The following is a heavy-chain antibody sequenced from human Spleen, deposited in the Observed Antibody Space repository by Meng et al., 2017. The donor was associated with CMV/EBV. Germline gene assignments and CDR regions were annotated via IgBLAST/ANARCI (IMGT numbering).Heavy chain of an antibody. CDR3: ARDLVGEGGYYYYGMDV. CDR1: GFTVSSNY. J-gene: IGHJ6*02. D-gene: IGHD6-6*01. Sequence: GESLKISCAASGFTVSSNYMSWVRQAPGKGLEWVSSISSSSSYIYYADSVKGRFTISRDNAKNSLYLQMNSLRAEDTAVYYCARDLVGEGGYYYYGMDVWGQGTTVTVSS. V-gene: IGHV3-21*01. CDR2: ISSSSSYI.